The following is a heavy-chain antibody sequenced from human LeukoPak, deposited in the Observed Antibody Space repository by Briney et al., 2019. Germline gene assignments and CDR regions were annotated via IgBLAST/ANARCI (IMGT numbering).Heavy chain of an antibody. CDR3: ASDCSSTSCYELDDAFDI. J-gene: IGHJ3*02. CDR1: GYTFPSYG. D-gene: IGHD2-2*01. Sequence: ASVKVSCKASGYTFPSYGISWVRQAPGQGLEWMGWISAYNGNTNYAQKLQGRVTMTTDTSTSTAYMELRSLRSDDTAVYYCASDCSSTSCYELDDAFDIWGQGTMVTVSS. V-gene: IGHV1-18*01. CDR2: ISAYNGNT.